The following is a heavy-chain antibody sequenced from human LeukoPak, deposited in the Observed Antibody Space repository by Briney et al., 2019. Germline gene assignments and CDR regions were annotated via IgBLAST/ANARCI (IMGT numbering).Heavy chain of an antibody. J-gene: IGHJ6*02. CDR2: ISASGYST. Sequence: PGGSLRLSCAASGFTFGSYAMSWVRQAPGKGLEWVSAISASGYSTYYADSVKGRFTTSRDNSKNTLYLQMNSLRAEDTAVYYCARDAPFPSGQWHRYGMDVWGQGTTVTVSS. V-gene: IGHV3-23*01. CDR1: GFTFGSYA. D-gene: IGHD6-19*01. CDR3: ARDAPFPSGQWHRYGMDV.